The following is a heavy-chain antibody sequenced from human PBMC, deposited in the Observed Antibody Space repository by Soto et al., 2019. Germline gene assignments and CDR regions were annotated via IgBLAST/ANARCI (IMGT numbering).Heavy chain of an antibody. D-gene: IGHD2-15*01. CDR1: GGPFISPQSY. Sequence: SETLSLTCSVSGGPFISPQSYWGWIRQPPGKGLEWIGAIYYVGSTYHNPSLKSRATIFVDTSKSQLSLKLVAVTAADTAVYYCARDFGRLGALSYGLDVWGQGTTVTVSS. V-gene: IGHV4-39*02. J-gene: IGHJ6*02. CDR2: IYYVGST. CDR3: ARDFGRLGALSYGLDV.